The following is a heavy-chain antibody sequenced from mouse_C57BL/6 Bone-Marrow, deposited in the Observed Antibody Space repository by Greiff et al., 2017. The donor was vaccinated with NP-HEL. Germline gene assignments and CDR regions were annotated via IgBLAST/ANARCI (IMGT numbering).Heavy chain of an antibody. CDR2: ISYDGSN. J-gene: IGHJ4*01. CDR3: AREGLRYAMDY. CDR1: GYSITSGYY. D-gene: IGHD2-4*01. Sequence: VQLKQSGPGLVKPSQSLSLTCSVTGYSITSGYYWNWIRQFPGNKLEWMGYISYDGSNNYNPSLKNRISITRDTSKNQFFLKLNSVTTEDTATYYCAREGLRYAMDYWGQGTSVTVSS. V-gene: IGHV3-6*01.